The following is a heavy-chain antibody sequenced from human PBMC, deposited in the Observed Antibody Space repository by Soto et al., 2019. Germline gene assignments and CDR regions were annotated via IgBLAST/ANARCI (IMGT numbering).Heavy chain of an antibody. J-gene: IGHJ6*02. CDR1: GASISSGGYY. Sequence: QVQLQESGPGLVTPSQTLSLTCTVSGASISSGGYYWSWIRQHPGKGLEWIGYIYYSGSTCYNPSLKSLVTISGGTSKNPFALELSSVAAGDTAVYYWAASGVGCRGFNYHGMDVWGQGTTVTVSS. D-gene: IGHD5-12*01. CDR2: IYYSGST. CDR3: AASGVGCRGFNYHGMDV. V-gene: IGHV4-31*01.